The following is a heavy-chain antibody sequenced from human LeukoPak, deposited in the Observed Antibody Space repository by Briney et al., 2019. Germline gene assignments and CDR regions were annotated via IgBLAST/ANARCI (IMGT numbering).Heavy chain of an antibody. V-gene: IGHV3-30*18. D-gene: IGHD3-9*01. CDR2: ISYDGSNK. J-gene: IGHJ4*02. Sequence: GGSLRLSCAASGFTFSSYGMHWVRQAPGKGLEWVAVISYDGSNKNYADSVKGRFTISRDNSKNTLYLQMNSLRAEDTAVYYCAKDNRRYFDWFDYWGQGTLVTVSS. CDR1: GFTFSSYG. CDR3: AKDNRRYFDWFDY.